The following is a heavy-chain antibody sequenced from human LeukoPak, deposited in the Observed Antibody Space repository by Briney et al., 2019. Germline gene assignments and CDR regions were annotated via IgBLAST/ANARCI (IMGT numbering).Heavy chain of an antibody. CDR1: GFTFIHTW. CDR2: IKTKTDGGTA. V-gene: IGHV3-15*01. CDR3: SAPTSPGDSGYDPLDY. D-gene: IGHD5-12*01. Sequence: PGGSLRLSCAASGFTFIHTWMSWVRQVPGKGLEWIGRIKTKTDGGTADYAAPVKGRFTISRDDSQNTLYLQMNSLKTEDTAVYYCSAPTSPGDSGYDPLDYWGQGTLVTVSS. J-gene: IGHJ4*02.